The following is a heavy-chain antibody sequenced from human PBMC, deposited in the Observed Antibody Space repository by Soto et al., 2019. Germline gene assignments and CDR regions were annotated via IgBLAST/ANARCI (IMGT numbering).Heavy chain of an antibody. D-gene: IGHD5-12*01. CDR2: ISYDGSIK. Sequence: QVQLVESGGGVVQPGRSLRLSCAASGFTFSSYGMHWVRQSPGKGLEWVAVISYDGSIKYYADSVKGRFTISRDKSKNTXYLQMNSLRPEDTAVYYCAKLQGGYDLPSAAPFDYWGQGTLVTVSS. CDR1: GFTFSSYG. V-gene: IGHV3-30*18. J-gene: IGHJ4*02. CDR3: AKLQGGYDLPSAAPFDY.